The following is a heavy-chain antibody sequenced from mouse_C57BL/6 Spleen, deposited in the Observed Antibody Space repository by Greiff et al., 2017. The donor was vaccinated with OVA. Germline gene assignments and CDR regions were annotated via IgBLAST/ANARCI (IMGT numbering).Heavy chain of an antibody. CDR2: INPSNGGT. CDR3: ARVGITTVVEYYFDY. Sequence: QVQLQQPGTELVKPGASVKLSCKASGYTFTSYWMHWVKQRPGQGLEWIGNINPSNGGTNYNEKFKSKATLTVDESSSTAYMQLSSLTSEDSEVYYCARVGITTVVEYYFDYWGQGTTLTVSS. CDR1: GYTFTSYW. V-gene: IGHV1-53*01. D-gene: IGHD1-1*01. J-gene: IGHJ2*01.